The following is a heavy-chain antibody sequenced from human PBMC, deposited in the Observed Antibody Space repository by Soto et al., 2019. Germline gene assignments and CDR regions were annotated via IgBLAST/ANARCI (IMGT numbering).Heavy chain of an antibody. D-gene: IGHD6-19*01. CDR2: IRGDGSNT. V-gene: IGHV3-74*01. CDR3: ARGISSGWGYYFDY. J-gene: IGHJ4*02. CDR1: GFTFSFYW. Sequence: EVQLVESGGGLVQPGGSLRLSCAASGFTFSFYWMHWVRQAPGKGLEWVSRIRGDGSNTSYADSLKGRFTISRDNAKKTEYVQMNRLRVEETVVYYCARGISSGWGYYFDYWGQGTLVTVSS.